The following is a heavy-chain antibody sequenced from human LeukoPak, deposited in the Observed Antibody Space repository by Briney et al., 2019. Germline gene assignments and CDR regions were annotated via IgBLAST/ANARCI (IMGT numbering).Heavy chain of an antibody. CDR1: GGSISSYY. CDR2: IYTSGST. CDR3: ARVAYCGGDCRYFDY. D-gene: IGHD2-21*02. Sequence: SETLSLTCTVSGGSISSYYWSWIRQPAGKELEWIGRIYTSGSTNYNPSLKSRVTMSVDTSKNQFSLKLSSVTAANTAVYYCARVAYCGGDCRYFDYWGQGTLVTVSS. V-gene: IGHV4-4*07. J-gene: IGHJ4*02.